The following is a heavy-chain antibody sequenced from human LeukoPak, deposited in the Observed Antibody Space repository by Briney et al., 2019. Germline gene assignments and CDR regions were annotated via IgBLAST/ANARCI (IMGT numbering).Heavy chain of an antibody. Sequence: GGSLRLSCAASGFTFSSYSMNWVRQAPGKGLEWVSAIRGSGADTYYADSVKGRFTISRDNSKNTLNMQMNSLRAEDTAVYYCAKDRGRWAFDIWGQGTMVTVSS. CDR3: AKDRGRWAFDI. CDR1: GFTFSSYS. J-gene: IGHJ3*02. CDR2: IRGSGADT. V-gene: IGHV3-23*01. D-gene: IGHD3-10*01.